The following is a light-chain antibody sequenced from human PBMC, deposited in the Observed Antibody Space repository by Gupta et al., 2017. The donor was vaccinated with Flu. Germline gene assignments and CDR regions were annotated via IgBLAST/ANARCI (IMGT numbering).Light chain of an antibody. J-gene: IGLJ2*01. Sequence: TVVTQEPSLTVSPGGTVTPTCASSTGPVTSGRYPNWFQQKPGHEPRAVIYSTTSRPSWTPARCSGSILGGKAALTLAGGQPEDEDDYDCLLYYADTGVFGGGTKLTVL. V-gene: IGLV7-43*01. CDR2: STT. CDR1: TGPVTSGRY. CDR3: LLYYADTGV.